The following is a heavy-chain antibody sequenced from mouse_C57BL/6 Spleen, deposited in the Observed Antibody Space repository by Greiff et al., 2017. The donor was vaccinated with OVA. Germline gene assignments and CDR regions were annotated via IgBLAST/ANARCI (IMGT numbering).Heavy chain of an antibody. Sequence: VQLQESGPGLVQPSQSLSITCTVSGFSLTSYGVHWVRQPPGKGLEWLGVIWSGGSTDYNAAFISRLSISKDNSKSQVFFKMNSLQADDTAIYYCAKNRDYDAGYYFDYWGQGTTLTVSS. CDR1: GFSLTSYG. V-gene: IGHV2-4*01. J-gene: IGHJ2*01. D-gene: IGHD2-4*01. CDR3: AKNRDYDAGYYFDY. CDR2: IWSGGST.